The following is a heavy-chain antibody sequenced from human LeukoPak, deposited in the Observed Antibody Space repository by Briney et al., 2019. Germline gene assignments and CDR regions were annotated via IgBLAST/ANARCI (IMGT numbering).Heavy chain of an antibody. D-gene: IGHD3/OR15-3a*01. CDR2: IWYDGSNK. V-gene: IGHV3-33*01. Sequence: GGSLRLSCAASGFTFSSYCMHWVRQAPGKGLEWVAVIWYDGSNKYYADSVKGRFTISRDNSKNTLYLQMNSLRAEDTAVYYCARDDGVYSTVWDWVDRTDYWGQGTLVTVSS. CDR3: ARDDGVYSTVWDWVDRTDY. CDR1: GFTFSSYC. J-gene: IGHJ4*02.